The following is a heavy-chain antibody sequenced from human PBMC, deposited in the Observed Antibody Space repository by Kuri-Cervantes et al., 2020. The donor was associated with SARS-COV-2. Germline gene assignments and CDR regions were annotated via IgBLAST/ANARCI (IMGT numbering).Heavy chain of an antibody. CDR3: AKESRWDDAFDI. CDR1: GFTFSSYG. V-gene: IGHV3-9*01. J-gene: IGHJ3*02. D-gene: IGHD5-24*01. Sequence: SLKISCAASGFTFSSYGMHWVRQAPGKGLEWVSGISWNSGSIGYADSVKGRFTISRDNAKNSLYLQMNSLRAEDTALYYCAKESRWDDAFDIWGLGTMVTVSS. CDR2: ISWNSGSI.